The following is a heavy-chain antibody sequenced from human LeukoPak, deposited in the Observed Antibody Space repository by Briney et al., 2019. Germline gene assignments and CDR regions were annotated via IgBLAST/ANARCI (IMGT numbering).Heavy chain of an antibody. CDR3: ARDRAYYGSGSYYNWFDP. J-gene: IGHJ5*02. CDR1: GGSISSYY. CDR2: IYYSGST. V-gene: IGHV4-59*01. Sequence: PSETLSLTCTVSGGSISSYYWSWIRQPPGKGLEWNGYIYYSGSTNYNPSLKSRVTISVDTSKNQFSLKLSSVTAADTAVYYCARDRAYYGSGSYYNWFDPWGQGTLVTVSS. D-gene: IGHD3-10*01.